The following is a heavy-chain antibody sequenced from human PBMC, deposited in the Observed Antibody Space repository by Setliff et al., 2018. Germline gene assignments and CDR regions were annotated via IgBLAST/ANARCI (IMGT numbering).Heavy chain of an antibody. CDR2: IYYSRST. CDR3: ARDNNPGYRGYWGRFDY. Sequence: PSETLSLTCTVSGGSISSSSYYWSWIRQPPGKGLKWIGYIYYSRSTNYNPSLKSRVTISVDTSKNQFSLKLSSVTAADTAVYYCARDNNPGYRGYWGRFDYWGQGTRVTVSS. V-gene: IGHV4-61*01. D-gene: IGHD3-16*02. CDR1: GGSISSSSYY. J-gene: IGHJ4*02.